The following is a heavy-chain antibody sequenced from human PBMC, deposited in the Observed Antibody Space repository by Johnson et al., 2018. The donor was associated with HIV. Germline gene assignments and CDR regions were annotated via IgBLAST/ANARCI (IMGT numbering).Heavy chain of an antibody. Sequence: QVQLVESGGGVVQPGRSLRLSCAASGFTFSSYGMHWVRQAPGKGLEWVAVISFDGSNKYYAESLKGRFTISRDNSKNTLYLQMNSLRAEDTAVYYCAKGRSEYSSPIGAFDIWGQGTMVTVSS. CDR3: AKGRSEYSSPIGAFDI. CDR1: GFTFSSYG. D-gene: IGHD6-6*01. V-gene: IGHV3-30*18. CDR2: ISFDGSNK. J-gene: IGHJ3*02.